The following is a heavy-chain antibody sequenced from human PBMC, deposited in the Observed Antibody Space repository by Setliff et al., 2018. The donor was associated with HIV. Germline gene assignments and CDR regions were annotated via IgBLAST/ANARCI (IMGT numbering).Heavy chain of an antibody. CDR3: ARDSGGYNYGFAVGSFDY. CDR2: IYHVGST. Sequence: SETLSLTCTVSGYSMSGGYNWGWIRQSPEKGLEWIGNIYHVGSTNYNPSLKSRITISIDTSKSQFSLKLTSVAAADTAVYYCARDSGGYNYGFAVGSFDYWGQGALVTVSS. V-gene: IGHV4-38-2*02. J-gene: IGHJ4*02. CDR1: GYSMSGGYN. D-gene: IGHD5-18*01.